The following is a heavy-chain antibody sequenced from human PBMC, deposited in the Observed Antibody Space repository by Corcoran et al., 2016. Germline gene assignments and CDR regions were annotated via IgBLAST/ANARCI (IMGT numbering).Heavy chain of an antibody. D-gene: IGHD6-19*01. Sequence: QVQLQESGPGLVKPSDTLSLTCAVSGHSISTSNWWGWIRQPPGKGLEWIGCIYYSGSTFFNPSLESRVTMSVDTYKNQFSLKLTSVTAVDTAVYYCARKVDGRNPFDIWGQGTMVTVSS. CDR1: GHSISTSNW. CDR2: IYYSGST. CDR3: ARKVDGRNPFDI. J-gene: IGHJ3*02. V-gene: IGHV4-28*01.